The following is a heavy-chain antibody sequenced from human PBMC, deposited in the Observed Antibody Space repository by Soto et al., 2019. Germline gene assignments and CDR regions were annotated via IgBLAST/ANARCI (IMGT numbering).Heavy chain of an antibody. CDR3: AGHIAVAGTRRRGIDY. CDR2: IIPIFGTA. D-gene: IGHD6-19*01. Sequence: GASVKVSCKASGGTISSYAISWVRQAPGQGLEWMGGIIPIFGTANYAQKFQGRVTITADESTSTAYMELSSLRSEDTAVYYCAGHIAVAGTRRRGIDYWGQGTLVTVSS. CDR1: GGTISSYA. V-gene: IGHV1-69*13. J-gene: IGHJ4*02.